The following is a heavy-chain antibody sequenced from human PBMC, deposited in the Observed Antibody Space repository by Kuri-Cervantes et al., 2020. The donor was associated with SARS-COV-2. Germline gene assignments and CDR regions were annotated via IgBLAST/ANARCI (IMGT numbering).Heavy chain of an antibody. Sequence: ASVKVSCKASTYTFTTYDINWVRQATGQGLEWMGWMNPNSGNTGYAQKFQGRVTITRNTSISTAYMELSSLRSEDTAVYYCARTLVRRGDYGYYYFYKDVWGRGTTVTVSS. CDR1: TYTFTTYD. D-gene: IGHD4-17*01. CDR3: ARTLVRRGDYGYYYFYKDV. J-gene: IGHJ6*03. V-gene: IGHV1-8*03. CDR2: MNPNSGNT.